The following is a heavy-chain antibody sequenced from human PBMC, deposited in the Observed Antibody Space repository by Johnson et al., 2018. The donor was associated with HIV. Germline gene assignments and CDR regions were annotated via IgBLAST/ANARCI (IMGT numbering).Heavy chain of an antibody. CDR1: GFTFSSYA. V-gene: IGHV3-30-3*01. CDR3: AREGRGRGGITIFGDAFDI. CDR2: ISYDGSNK. D-gene: IGHD3-3*01. Sequence: VQLLESGGGVVQPGRSLRLSCAASGFTFSSYAMHWVRQAPGKGLEWVAVISYDGSNKYYADSVKGRFTISRDNSKNTLYLQMNSLRAEDTAVYYCAREGRGRGGITIFGDAFDIWDQGTMVTVSS. J-gene: IGHJ3*02.